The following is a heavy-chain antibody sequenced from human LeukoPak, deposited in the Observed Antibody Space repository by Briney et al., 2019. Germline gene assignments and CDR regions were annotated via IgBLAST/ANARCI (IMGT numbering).Heavy chain of an antibody. CDR2: ISYDGSNK. V-gene: IGHV3-30*04. J-gene: IGHJ4*02. Sequence: GGSLRLSCAASGFTFSSYAMHWVRQAPGKGLEWVAVISYDGSNKYYADSVKGRFTISRDNSKNTLYLQMNSLRAEDTAVYYCARAATQVFDYWGQGTLVTVSS. CDR1: GFTFSSYA. CDR3: ARAATQVFDY.